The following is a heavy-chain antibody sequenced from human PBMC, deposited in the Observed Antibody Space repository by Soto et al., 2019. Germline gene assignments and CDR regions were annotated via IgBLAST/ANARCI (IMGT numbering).Heavy chain of an antibody. CDR3: ARVGGYCSSTSCYAGAYYYYMDV. CDR1: GGSFSGYY. CDR2: INHSGST. V-gene: IGHV4-34*01. D-gene: IGHD2-2*01. Sequence: QVQLQQWGAGLLKPSETLSLTCAVYGGSFSGYYWSWIRQTPGKGLEWIGEINHSGSTNYKPSLKSRVTISVDTSKNQFSLKLSSVTAADTAVYYCARVGGYCSSTSCYAGAYYYYMDVWGKGTTVTVSS. J-gene: IGHJ6*03.